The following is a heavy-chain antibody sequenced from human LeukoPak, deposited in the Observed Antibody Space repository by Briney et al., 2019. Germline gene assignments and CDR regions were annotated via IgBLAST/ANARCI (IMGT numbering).Heavy chain of an antibody. CDR2: ISYDGSNK. D-gene: IGHD4-11*01. Sequence: QPGRSLRLSCAASGFTFSSYAMHWVGQAPGKGLEWVAVISYDGSNKYYADSVKGRFTISRDNSKNTLYLQMNSLRAEDTAVYYCARDQTVTTERYDYYYYYGMDVWGQGTTVTVSS. CDR3: ARDQTVTTERYDYYYYYGMDV. V-gene: IGHV3-30-3*01. CDR1: GFTFSSYA. J-gene: IGHJ6*02.